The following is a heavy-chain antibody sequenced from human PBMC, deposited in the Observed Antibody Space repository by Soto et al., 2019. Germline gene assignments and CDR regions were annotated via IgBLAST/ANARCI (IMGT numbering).Heavy chain of an antibody. CDR3: AHRPRGYSYYFDY. V-gene: IGHV2-5*02. Sequence: QITLKESGPTLVKPTQTLTLTCTFSGFSLSTRGVGVGWIRQPPGKALEWLALLYWDDDEGYSPSLKCRLTITQDNSKNQVVLTVTNMDPVDTATYYCAHRPRGYSYYFDYWGQGTLVTVSS. CDR2: LYWDDDE. CDR1: GFSLSTRGVG. D-gene: IGHD5-18*01. J-gene: IGHJ4*02.